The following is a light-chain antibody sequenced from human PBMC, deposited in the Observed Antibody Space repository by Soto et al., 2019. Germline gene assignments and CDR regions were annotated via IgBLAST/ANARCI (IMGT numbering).Light chain of an antibody. J-gene: IGKJ1*01. CDR2: ATD. CDR1: QTITSC. V-gene: IGKV1-39*01. CDR3: QQSYNTPQT. Sequence: DIHITLSISSLSASLGDSDTITCRASQTITSCLNWYQQKSGRAPKLLIYATDTLQSGVPSRFSGSAYGTDYTLTISSLQPEDFATYYCQQSYNTPQTFGQGTKVDIK.